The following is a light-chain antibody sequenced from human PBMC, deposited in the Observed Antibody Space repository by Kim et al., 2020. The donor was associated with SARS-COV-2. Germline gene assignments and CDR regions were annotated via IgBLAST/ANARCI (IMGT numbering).Light chain of an antibody. CDR1: VLAKKY. CDR2: KDS. Sequence: VCPGQTARITCPGDVLAKKYARWFQQKPGQAPVLVIYKDSERPSGIPERFSGSSSGTTVTLTISGAQVEDEADYYCYSAADNKRVFGGGTQLTVL. J-gene: IGLJ3*02. CDR3: YSAADNKRV. V-gene: IGLV3-27*01.